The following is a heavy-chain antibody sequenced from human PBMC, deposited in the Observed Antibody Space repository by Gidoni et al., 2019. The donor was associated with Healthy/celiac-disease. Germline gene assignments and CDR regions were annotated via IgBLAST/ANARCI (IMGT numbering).Heavy chain of an antibody. V-gene: IGHV4-31*03. CDR3: ARASEMEQWLVVWFDP. D-gene: IGHD6-19*01. CDR2: IYYSGST. CDR1: GGSISSGGYY. J-gene: IGHJ5*02. Sequence: QVQLLESGPGLVKPSQTLSLTCTVSGGSISSGGYYWSWIRQHPGKGLEWIGYIYYSGSTYYNPSLKSRVTISVDTSKNQFSLKLSSVTAADTAVYYCARASEMEQWLVVWFDPWGQGTLVTVSS.